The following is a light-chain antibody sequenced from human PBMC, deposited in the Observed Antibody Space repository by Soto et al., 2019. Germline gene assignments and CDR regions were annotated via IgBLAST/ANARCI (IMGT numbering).Light chain of an antibody. CDR1: QSISTY. V-gene: IGKV1-39*01. Sequence: DIQMTQSPSSLSASVGDRVTITCRASQSISTYLNWYQQKPGKAPKLLIYAASSLQSGIPSRFSVSGSGTDFTLTISSLQLEDFATYYCQQSHGIPYTFGQGTKLEIK. J-gene: IGKJ2*01. CDR3: QQSHGIPYT. CDR2: AAS.